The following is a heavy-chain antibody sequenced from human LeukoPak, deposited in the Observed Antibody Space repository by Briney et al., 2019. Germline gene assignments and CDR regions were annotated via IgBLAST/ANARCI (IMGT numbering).Heavy chain of an antibody. CDR3: ARNLYYYDSSGYSGGSWALGV. J-gene: IGHJ6*04. V-gene: IGHV4-34*01. D-gene: IGHD3-22*01. Sequence: SETLSLTCAVYGGSFSGYYWSWIRQQPGKGLEWIGEINHSGSTNYNPSLKSRVTISVDTSKNQFSLKLSSVTAADTAVYYCARNLYYYDSSGYSGGSWALGVWGKGTTVTVSS. CDR2: INHSGST. CDR1: GGSFSGYY.